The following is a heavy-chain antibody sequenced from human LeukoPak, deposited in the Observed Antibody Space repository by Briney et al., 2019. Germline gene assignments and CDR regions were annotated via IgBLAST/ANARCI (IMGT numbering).Heavy chain of an antibody. CDR1: GFTFSSYG. V-gene: IGHV3-30*18. Sequence: PGGSLRLSCAASGFTFSSYGMHWVRQAPGKGLEWVAVISYDGSNKYYADSVKGRFTISRDNSKNTLHLQMNSLRAEDTAVYYCAKAGVTIFGVVIMGLDYWGQGTLVTVSS. CDR2: ISYDGSNK. D-gene: IGHD3-3*01. CDR3: AKAGVTIFGVVIMGLDY. J-gene: IGHJ4*02.